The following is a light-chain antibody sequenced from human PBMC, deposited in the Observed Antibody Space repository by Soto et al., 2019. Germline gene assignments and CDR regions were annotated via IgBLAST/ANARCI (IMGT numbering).Light chain of an antibody. J-gene: IGKJ4*01. Sequence: DIQMTQSPSSLSASVGDRVTITWRASQVIATHVAWYQQKPGQAPNLLIYAASTLQSGVPSRFSGGGSGTDFTLTISSLQPEDFATYYCQQLSSYPLTFGGGTKVDIK. V-gene: IGKV1-9*01. CDR1: QVIATH. CDR2: AAS. CDR3: QQLSSYPLT.